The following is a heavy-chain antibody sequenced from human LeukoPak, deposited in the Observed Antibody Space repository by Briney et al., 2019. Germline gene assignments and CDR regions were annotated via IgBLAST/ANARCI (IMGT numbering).Heavy chain of an antibody. Sequence: SQTLSLTCIISGDSVSNNSAAWNWIRQSPSRGLEWLGRTYYRSKWYNDYAVSVKSRITINPDTSKNQFSLQLNSVTPEDTAVYYCAGGQRLTRKFDYWGQGTLVTVSS. CDR2: TYYRSKWYN. CDR3: AGGQRLTRKFDY. CDR1: GDSVSNNSAA. J-gene: IGHJ4*02. V-gene: IGHV6-1*01. D-gene: IGHD2-21*02.